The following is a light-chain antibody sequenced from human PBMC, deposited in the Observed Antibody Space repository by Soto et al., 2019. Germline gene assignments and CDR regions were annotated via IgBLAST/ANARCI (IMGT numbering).Light chain of an antibody. V-gene: IGKV3-20*01. CDR2: GAS. J-gene: IGKJ1*01. CDR3: QQYGSSGT. CDR1: QSVSNNY. Sequence: EIVLTQSPGTLSLCQGQRATLSCIASQSVSNNYLAWYQQKPGQAPRLLIYGASNRATGIPDRFSGSGSGTDFPLTISRLEPEDFAVYYCQQYGSSGTFGQGTKVDI.